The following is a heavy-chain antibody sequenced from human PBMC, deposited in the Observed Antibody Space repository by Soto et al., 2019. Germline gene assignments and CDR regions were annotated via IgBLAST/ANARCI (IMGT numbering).Heavy chain of an antibody. J-gene: IGHJ6*03. V-gene: IGHV4-34*01. CDR3: ARKSPMTYYYYYYMDV. CDR2: INHSGST. Sequence: SETLSLTCAVYGGSFSGYYWSWIRQPPGKGLEWIGEINHSGSTNYNPSLKSRVTISVDTSKNQFSLKLSSVTAADTAVYYCARKSPMTYYYYYYMDVWGKGTTVTVSS. CDR1: GGSFSGYY.